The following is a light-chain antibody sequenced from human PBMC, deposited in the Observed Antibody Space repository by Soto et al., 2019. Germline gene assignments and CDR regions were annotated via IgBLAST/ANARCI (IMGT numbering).Light chain of an antibody. CDR3: QQRHMGPIA. V-gene: IGKV3-11*01. CDR2: DAY. Sequence: EVVLTQSPVTLSLSPGERATLSCRASQSFRGLLAWYQQKPGQAPRLLIYDAYNRATGIPPRFTGSGSVTEVTLTISSLDPEDSAVYYCQQRHMGPIAFVQRTRLEI. CDR1: QSFRGL. J-gene: IGKJ5*01.